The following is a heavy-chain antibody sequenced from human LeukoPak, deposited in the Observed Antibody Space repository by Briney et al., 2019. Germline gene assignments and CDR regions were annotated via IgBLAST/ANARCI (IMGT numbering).Heavy chain of an antibody. J-gene: IGHJ4*02. CDR1: GFTVSSNY. CDR3: ARTPQACSSTSCYMRTGVFDY. Sequence: PGGSLRLSCAASGFTVSSNYMSWVRQAPGKGLEWVSVIYSGGSTYYADSVKGRFTISRHNSKNTLYLQMNSLRSEDTAVYYCARTPQACSSTSCYMRTGVFDYWGQGTLVTVSS. V-gene: IGHV3-53*04. D-gene: IGHD2-2*02. CDR2: IYSGGST.